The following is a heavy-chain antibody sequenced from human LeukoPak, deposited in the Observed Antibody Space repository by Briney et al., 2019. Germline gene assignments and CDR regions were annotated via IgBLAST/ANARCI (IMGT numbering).Heavy chain of an antibody. CDR3: ARDTTVTTFVYYYYGMDV. V-gene: IGHV3-33*01. D-gene: IGHD4-17*01. CDR1: GFTFSSYG. CDR2: IWYDGSNQ. J-gene: IGHJ6*02. Sequence: PGGSLRLSCAASGFTFSSYGMHWVRQAPGKGLEWVAVIWYDGSNQYYADSVKGRFTISRDKSKNTLYLQMNSLRAEDTAVYYCARDTTVTTFVYYYYGMDVWGQGTTVTVSS.